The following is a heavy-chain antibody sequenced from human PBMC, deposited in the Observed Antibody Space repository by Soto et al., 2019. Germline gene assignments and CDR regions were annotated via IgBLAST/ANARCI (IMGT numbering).Heavy chain of an antibody. CDR3: ATDSATSYFGMDV. V-gene: IGHV4-34*01. Sequence: QVQLQQWGAGLLKPSETLSLTCAVYGGSFTGNYRSWIRQPPGKGLEWIGEVNDSGSTNFNPSLKSRFTISVDTSKKQFTLKLTSVTAADTAVYYCATDSATSYFGMDVWGHGTTVTVSS. CDR2: VNDSGST. CDR1: GGSFTGNY. J-gene: IGHJ6*02. D-gene: IGHD1-26*01.